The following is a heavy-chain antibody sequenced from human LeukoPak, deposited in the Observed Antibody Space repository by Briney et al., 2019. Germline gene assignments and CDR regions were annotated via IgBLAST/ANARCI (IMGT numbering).Heavy chain of an antibody. CDR2: INPNSGGT. J-gene: IGHJ4*02. D-gene: IGHD6-13*01. CDR3: ARVRRSSSSWYSYYFDY. Sequence: ASVKVSCKASGYTFTGYYMHWVRQAPGQGLEWMGWINPNSGGTNYAQKFQGRVTMTRDTSISTAYMELSRLRSDDTAVYYCARVRRSSSSWYSYYFDYWGQGTLVTVSS. V-gene: IGHV1-2*02. CDR1: GYTFTGYY.